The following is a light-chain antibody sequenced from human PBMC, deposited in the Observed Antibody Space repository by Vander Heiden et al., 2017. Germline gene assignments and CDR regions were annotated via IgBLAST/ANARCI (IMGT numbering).Light chain of an antibody. CDR3: QSYDSSLSGSV. CDR2: LNT. V-gene: IGLV1-40*01. Sequence: QSVLTLPHSESGAPGPRVTISRPGSGSNLGAGSAVHSYQQLPGTAPKILVYLNTNRPSAVPDRFSGSKSGTSASLAITGLQPEDEAEYYCQSYDSSLSGSVFGVGTRLTVL. CDR1: GSNLGAGSA. J-gene: IGLJ3*02.